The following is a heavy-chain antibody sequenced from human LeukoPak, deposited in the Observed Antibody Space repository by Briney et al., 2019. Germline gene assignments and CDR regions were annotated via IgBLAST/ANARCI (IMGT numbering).Heavy chain of an antibody. CDR3: ARRVAAAGWPGSYYMDV. D-gene: IGHD6-13*01. CDR1: GFTFGSYE. CDR2: ISSSGSTI. Sequence: GGSLRLSCAASGFTFGSYEMNWVRQAPGKGLEWVSYISSSGSTIYYADSVKGRFTISRDNAKNSLYLQMNSLRAEDTAVYYCARRVAAAGWPGSYYMDVWGKGTTVTVSS. V-gene: IGHV3-48*03. J-gene: IGHJ6*03.